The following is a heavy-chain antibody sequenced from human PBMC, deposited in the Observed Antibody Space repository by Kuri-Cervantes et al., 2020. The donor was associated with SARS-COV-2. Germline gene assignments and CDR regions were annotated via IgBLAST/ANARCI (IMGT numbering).Heavy chain of an antibody. J-gene: IGHJ3*02. CDR2: IYSGGST. CDR1: GFTVSSSY. V-gene: IGHV3-53*01. CDR3: AREMKEGAVMGAFDI. Sequence: ETLSLTCAASGFTVSSSYMSWVRQAPGKGLEWVSVIYSGGSTYYADSVKGRFTISRDNSKNTLYLQMNSLRAEDTAVYYCAREMKEGAVMGAFDIWGQGTMVTVSS. D-gene: IGHD1-26*01.